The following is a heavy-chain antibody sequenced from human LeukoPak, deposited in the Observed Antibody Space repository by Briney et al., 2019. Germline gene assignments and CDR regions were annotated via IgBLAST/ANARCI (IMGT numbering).Heavy chain of an antibody. Sequence: SETLSLTCAVSGGSISSGGYSWSWIRQPPGEGLEWIVYIYHSGSTYYNPSLKSRVTISVDRSKNQFSLKLSSVTAADTAVYYCARVGSSGAGDAFDIWGQGTMVTVSS. CDR2: IYHSGST. CDR1: GGSISSGGYS. CDR3: ARVGSSGAGDAFDI. J-gene: IGHJ3*02. D-gene: IGHD3-22*01. V-gene: IGHV4-30-2*01.